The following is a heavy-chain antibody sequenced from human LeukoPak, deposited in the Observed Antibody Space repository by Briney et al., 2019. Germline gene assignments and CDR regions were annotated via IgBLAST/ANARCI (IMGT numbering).Heavy chain of an antibody. CDR2: ISYDGSNK. CDR1: GFTFSSYA. Sequence: GGSLRLSCAASGFTFSSYAMHWVRQAPGKGLEWVAVISYDGSNKYYADSVKGRFTISRDNSKNTLYLQMNSLRAEDTAMYYCAKDRHYSSNLFDYWGQGTLVTVSS. V-gene: IGHV3-30*04. CDR3: AKDRHYSSNLFDY. J-gene: IGHJ4*02. D-gene: IGHD6-19*01.